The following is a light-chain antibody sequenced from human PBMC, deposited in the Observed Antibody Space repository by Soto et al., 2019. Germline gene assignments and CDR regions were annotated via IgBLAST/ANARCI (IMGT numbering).Light chain of an antibody. CDR3: GSWDSSLSAYV. Sequence: VLTQPPSVSAAPGQKVTISCSGSSSNIGGNSVSWYQQLPGTAPKLLIYADNKRPSGIPDRFSGSKSGTSATPGITGFQTGEEADYYCGSWDSSLSAYVVGTGTKVTVL. V-gene: IGLV1-51*01. CDR1: SSNIGGNS. CDR2: ADN. J-gene: IGLJ1*01.